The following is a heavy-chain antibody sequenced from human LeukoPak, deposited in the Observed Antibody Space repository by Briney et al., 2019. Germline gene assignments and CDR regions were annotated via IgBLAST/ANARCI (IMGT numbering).Heavy chain of an antibody. D-gene: IGHD6-19*01. CDR1: GGSVPNFY. J-gene: IGHJ4*02. V-gene: IGHV4-59*02. CDR3: ARATVAGAFDF. CDR2: TYNSGSI. Sequence: PSETLSLTCTVSGGSVPNFYWNWIRQSLGKRLEWIGYTYNSGSINYNPSLKSRVAISEDTSKNQFSLKLSSVTAADTAVYYCARATVAGAFDFWGQGTLVTVPS.